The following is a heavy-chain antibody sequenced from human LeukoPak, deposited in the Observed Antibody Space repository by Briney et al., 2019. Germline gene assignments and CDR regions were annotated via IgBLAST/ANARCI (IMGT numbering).Heavy chain of an antibody. Sequence: GASVKVSCKASGYTFTNYYMHWVRQAPGQGLEWMGRIHPNSGGTNYAQKFQGRVTMTRDTSISTAYMELSSPGSDDTAVYYCARDNPRENSGYYPPSWWGQGTLVTVSS. J-gene: IGHJ4*02. CDR3: ARDNPRENSGYYPPSW. V-gene: IGHV1-2*06. D-gene: IGHD3-22*01. CDR2: IHPNSGGT. CDR1: GYTFTNYY.